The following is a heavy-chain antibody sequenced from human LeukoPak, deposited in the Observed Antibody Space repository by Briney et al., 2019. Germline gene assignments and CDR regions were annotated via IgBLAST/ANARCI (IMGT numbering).Heavy chain of an antibody. CDR2: TNWNGGST. V-gene: IGHV3-20*04. CDR3: ARGVEPLAANTLAY. Sequence: GGSLRLSCAASGFTFDDYGMSWVRQAPGKGLEWVSGTNWNGGSTGYADSVKGRFTISRDNSKNTLYLEMNSLSPDDTAVYYCARGVEPLAANTLAYWGQGTLVTVSS. J-gene: IGHJ4*02. D-gene: IGHD1-14*01. CDR1: GFTFDDYG.